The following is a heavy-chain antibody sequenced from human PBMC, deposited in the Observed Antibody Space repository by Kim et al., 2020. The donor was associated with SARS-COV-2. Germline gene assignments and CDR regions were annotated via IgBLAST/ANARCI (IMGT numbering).Heavy chain of an antibody. CDR2: T. V-gene: IGHV3-23*01. Sequence: TYHADSVKGRFTISREKSKNTLYLQMNSLRAEDTAVYYCANSGAHAAFDIWGQGTMVTVSS. J-gene: IGHJ3*02. D-gene: IGHD7-27*01. CDR3: ANSGAHAAFDI.